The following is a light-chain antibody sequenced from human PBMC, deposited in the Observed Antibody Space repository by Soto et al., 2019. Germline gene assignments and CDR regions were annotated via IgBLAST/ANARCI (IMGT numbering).Light chain of an antibody. Sequence: EIVMTQSPAPLSVSPGARATLSCRASQSVGSDLVWYQQKPGQAPRLLIYGASTRATGIPARFSGSGSGTDFTLTISRLEPEDFAVYYCQQYGSSPTLGQGTRLEIK. CDR1: QSVGSD. CDR2: GAS. CDR3: QQYGSSPT. J-gene: IGKJ5*01. V-gene: IGKV3-15*01.